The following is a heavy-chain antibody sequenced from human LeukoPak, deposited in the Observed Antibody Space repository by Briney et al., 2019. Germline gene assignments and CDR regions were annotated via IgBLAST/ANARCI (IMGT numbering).Heavy chain of an antibody. V-gene: IGHV4-34*01. D-gene: IGHD1-20*01. CDR2: INHSGST. Sequence: SETLPLTCAVYGGSFSGYYWSCIRRPPGKGLEWIGEINHSGSTNYNPSLKSRVTISVDTSKNQFSLKLSSVTAADTAVYYCARGRYNWNVIYYFDYWGQGTLVTVSS. J-gene: IGHJ4*02. CDR3: ARGRYNWNVIYYFDY. CDR1: GGSFSGYY.